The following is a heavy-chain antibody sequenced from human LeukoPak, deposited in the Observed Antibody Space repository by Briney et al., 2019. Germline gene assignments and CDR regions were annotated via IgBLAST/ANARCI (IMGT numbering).Heavy chain of an antibody. J-gene: IGHJ4*02. CDR3: ARAYCGDDCYPIYFNY. Sequence: GGSLRPSCAASGFTVSSNYMNWVRQAPGKGLEWVSVIYSGGGTYYADSVKGRFTVSRDSSKNTIYLQMNSLRVEDTAVYYCARAYCGDDCYPIYFNYWGQGTLVSVSS. CDR1: GFTVSSNY. D-gene: IGHD2-21*02. CDR2: IYSGGGT. V-gene: IGHV3-53*01.